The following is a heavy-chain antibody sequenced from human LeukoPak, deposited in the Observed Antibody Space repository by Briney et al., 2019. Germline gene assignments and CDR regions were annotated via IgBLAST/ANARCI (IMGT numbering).Heavy chain of an antibody. CDR1: GFTFSSYE. CDR3: ARGYGDYRRYYYYGMDV. Sequence: GGSLRLSCAASGFTFSSYEMNWVRQAPGKGLEWVSYISSSGSTIYYAGSVKGRFTISRDNAKNSLYLQMNSLRAEDTAVYYCARGYGDYRRYYYYGMDVWGKGTTVTVSS. J-gene: IGHJ6*04. V-gene: IGHV3-48*03. D-gene: IGHD4-17*01. CDR2: ISSSGSTI.